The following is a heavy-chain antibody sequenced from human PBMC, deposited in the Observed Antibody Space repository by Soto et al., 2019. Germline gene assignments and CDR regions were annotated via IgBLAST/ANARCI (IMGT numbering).Heavy chain of an antibody. CDR2: IYHSRST. J-gene: IGHJ4*02. CDR3: ARQRGSGSYSNFDD. Sequence: SETLSLTCAVSGGSISSGGYSWSWIRQPRGKGLEWIGYIYHSRSTYYNPSLKSRVTISVDTSKNQFSLKLSSVTAADTAVYYCARQRGSGSYSNFDDWGQGTLVTVSS. CDR1: GGSISSGGYS. D-gene: IGHD3-10*01. V-gene: IGHV4-30-2*01.